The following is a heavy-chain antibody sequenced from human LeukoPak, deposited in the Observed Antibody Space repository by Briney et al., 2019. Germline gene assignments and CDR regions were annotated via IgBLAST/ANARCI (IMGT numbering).Heavy chain of an antibody. CDR2: INPSGGST. CDR3: ARDLWGSGSYYNVRINNWFDP. Sequence: ASVKVSCKASGGTFSSYAISWVRQAPGQGLEGMGIINPSGGSTSYAQKFQGRVTMTRDTSTSTVYMELSSLRSEDTAVYYCARDLWGSGSYYNVRINNWFDPGGQGTLVTLHS. J-gene: IGHJ5*02. D-gene: IGHD3-10*01. V-gene: IGHV1-46*01. CDR1: GGTFSSYA.